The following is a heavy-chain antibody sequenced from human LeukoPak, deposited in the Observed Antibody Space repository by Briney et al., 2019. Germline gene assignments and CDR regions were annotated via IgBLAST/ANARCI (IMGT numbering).Heavy chain of an antibody. V-gene: IGHV3-11*04. Sequence: GGSLRLSCAASGFTFSDYYMSWIRQAPGKGLEWVSYISSTGATIYYADSVKGRFTISRDNAKNSLYLQMNSLRAEDTAVYYCARRRRDSGRGGYYYYYMDVWGKGTTVTVSS. CDR1: GFTFSDYY. CDR2: ISSTGATI. D-gene: IGHD3-10*01. CDR3: ARRRRDSGRGGYYYYYMDV. J-gene: IGHJ6*03.